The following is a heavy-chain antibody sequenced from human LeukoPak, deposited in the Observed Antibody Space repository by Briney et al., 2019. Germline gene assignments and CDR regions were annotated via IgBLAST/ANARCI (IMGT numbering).Heavy chain of an antibody. V-gene: IGHV3-23*01. CDR2: ISGSGGST. CDR3: ARARVVVVVPATRPVYYFDY. Sequence: GGSLRLSCAASGFTFSNYGMSWVRQVPGKGLEWVSGISGSGGSTYYADYVRGRFIISRDNSKNTLYLQINSLRAEDTAVYYCARARVVVVVPATRPVYYFDYWGQGTRVTVSS. J-gene: IGHJ4*02. CDR1: GFTFSNYG. D-gene: IGHD2-15*01.